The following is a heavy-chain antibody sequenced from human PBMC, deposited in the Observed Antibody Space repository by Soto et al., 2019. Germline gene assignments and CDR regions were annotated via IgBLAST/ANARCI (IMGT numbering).Heavy chain of an antibody. Sequence: SMSPACNLSTPSILNTSNYWGWILQHPGKGRELMGTVYFDGTTFYSPSLKSRLIISVDTSKNQFSLSLTSVTAEYTAFSYCARHGASWGQGTLVTVSS. V-gene: IGHV4-39*01. CDR1: TPSILNTSNY. CDR2: VYFDGTT. CDR3: ARHGAS. J-gene: IGHJ5*02. D-gene: IGHD3-10*01.